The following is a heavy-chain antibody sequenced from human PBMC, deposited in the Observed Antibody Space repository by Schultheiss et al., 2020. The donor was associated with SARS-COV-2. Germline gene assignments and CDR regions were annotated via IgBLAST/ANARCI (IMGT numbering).Heavy chain of an antibody. J-gene: IGHJ4*02. CDR2: ISSSSSTI. Sequence: GGSLRLSCAASGFTFSNAWMSWVRQAPGKGLEWVSYISSSSSTIYYADSVKGRFTISRDNSKNTLYLQMNSLRAEDTAVYYCARDLFPSSGYNPGDYWGRRTMVTVAS. CDR1: GFTFSNAW. D-gene: IGHD6-19*01. V-gene: IGHV3-48*01. CDR3: ARDLFPSSGYNPGDY.